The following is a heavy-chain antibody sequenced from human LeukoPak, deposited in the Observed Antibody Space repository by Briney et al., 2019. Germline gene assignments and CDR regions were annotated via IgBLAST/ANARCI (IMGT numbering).Heavy chain of an antibody. J-gene: IGHJ6*02. V-gene: IGHV3-30*18. Sequence: GALRLPCAASGFTFSSYGMHWVRQAPGKGLEWVAVISYDGSNKCHADSVKGRFTISRDNSKNTLYLQMNSLRAEDTAVYYCAKGCDFRSGNGMDVWGQGTTVTVSS. CDR3: AKGCDFRSGNGMDV. CDR1: GFTFSSYG. CDR2: ISYDGSNK. D-gene: IGHD3-3*01.